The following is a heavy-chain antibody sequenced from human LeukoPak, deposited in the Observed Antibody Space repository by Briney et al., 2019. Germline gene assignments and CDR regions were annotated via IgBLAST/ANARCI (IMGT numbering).Heavy chain of an antibody. CDR1: GYTFTSNA. J-gene: IGHJ4*02. Sequence: ASVKVSCKASGYTFTSNAISWVRRAPGQGLEWMGWVSPYNVNTNYAQRLQGRVTMTTDTSTSTAYMELRSLRSDDTAVYYCARARGGYVDYWGQGTLVTVSS. V-gene: IGHV1-18*01. D-gene: IGHD2-15*01. CDR2: VSPYNVNT. CDR3: ARARGGYVDY.